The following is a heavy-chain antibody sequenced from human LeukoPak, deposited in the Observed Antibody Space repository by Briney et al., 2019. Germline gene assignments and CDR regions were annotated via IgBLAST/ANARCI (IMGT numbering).Heavy chain of an antibody. CDR1: VFTFSSYE. CDR3: AVGGGY. D-gene: IGHD3-16*01. CDR2: ISSIGTTI. V-gene: IGHV3-48*03. Sequence: GSLRLSCAASVFTFSSYEMNWVRQAPGKGLEWVSHISSIGTTIYYADSVKGRFTISRDNAKNSLFLQMNSLRAEDTAVYYCAVGGGYWGQGTLVTVSS. J-gene: IGHJ4*02.